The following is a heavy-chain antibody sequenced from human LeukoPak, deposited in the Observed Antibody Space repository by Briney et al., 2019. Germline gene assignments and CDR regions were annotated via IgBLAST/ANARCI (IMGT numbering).Heavy chain of an antibody. J-gene: IGHJ4*02. V-gene: IGHV4-34*01. Sequence: SETLSLTCAVYGGSFSGYYWSWIRQPPGKGLEWIGEINHSGSTNYNPSLKSRVTISVDTSKNQFSLKLSSVTAADTAVYYCARGTTSSGYYGYWGQGTLATVSS. CDR2: INHSGST. CDR1: GGSFSGYY. D-gene: IGHD3-22*01. CDR3: ARGTTSSGYYGY.